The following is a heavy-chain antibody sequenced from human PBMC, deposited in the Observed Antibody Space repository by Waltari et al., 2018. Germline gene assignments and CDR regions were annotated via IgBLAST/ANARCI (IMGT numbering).Heavy chain of an antibody. Sequence: QVQLVQSGAEVKKPGASVKVSCKASGYTFTGYTMHWLRQAPGQGLEWMGWINPNSGGTNCAQKFQGRVTMTRDTSISTAYMELSRLRSDDTAVYYCARVKGHGGYSYGIDYWGQGTLVTVSS. CDR2: INPNSGGT. V-gene: IGHV1-2*02. J-gene: IGHJ4*02. D-gene: IGHD5-18*01. CDR1: GYTFTGYT. CDR3: ARVKGHGGYSYGIDY.